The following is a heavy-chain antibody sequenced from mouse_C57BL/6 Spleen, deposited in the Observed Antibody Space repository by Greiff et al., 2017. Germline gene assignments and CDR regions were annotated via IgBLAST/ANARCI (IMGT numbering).Heavy chain of an antibody. V-gene: IGHV1-31*01. CDR1: GYSFTGYY. CDR3: AGAYYSNQYYFDY. CDR2: IYPYNGVS. D-gene: IGHD2-5*01. J-gene: IGHJ2*01. Sequence: VQLQQSGPELVKPGASVKLSCKASGYSFTGYYMHWVKQSHGNILDWIGYIYPYNGVSSYTQKFQGKATFTVDKSSSTSYMELRSLTSEDSAVYYCAGAYYSNQYYFDYWGQGTTLTVSS.